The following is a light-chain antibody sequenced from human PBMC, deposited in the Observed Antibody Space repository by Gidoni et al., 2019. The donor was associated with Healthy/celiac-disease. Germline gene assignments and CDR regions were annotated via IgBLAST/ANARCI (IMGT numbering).Light chain of an antibody. CDR3: QQYNSYAT. V-gene: IGKV1-5*01. J-gene: IGKJ2*01. CDR1: QSISSW. CDR2: DAS. Sequence: DIQMTQSPSTLSASVGDRVTITCRASQSISSWLAWYQQNPGKAPKLLIYDASSLESGVPSRFSGSGSGTEFTLTISSLQPDEFATYYCQQYNSYATFGQGTKLEIK.